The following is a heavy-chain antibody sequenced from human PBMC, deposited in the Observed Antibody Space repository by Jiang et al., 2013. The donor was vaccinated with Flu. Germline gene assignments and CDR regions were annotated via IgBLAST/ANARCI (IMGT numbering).Heavy chain of an antibody. J-gene: IGHJ4*02. CDR1: GYTFTSYG. Sequence: GAEVKKPGASVKVSCKASGYTFTSYGISWVRQAPGQGLEWMGWISAYNGNTNYAQKLQGRVTMTTDTSTSTAYMELRSLRSDDTAVYYCARERWELLTGVVFDYWGQGTLVTVSS. CDR3: ARERWELLTGVVFDY. CDR2: ISAYNGNT. V-gene: IGHV1-18*01. D-gene: IGHD1-26*01.